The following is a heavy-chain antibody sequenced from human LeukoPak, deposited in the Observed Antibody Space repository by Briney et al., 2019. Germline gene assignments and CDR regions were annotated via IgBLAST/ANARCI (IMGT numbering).Heavy chain of an antibody. CDR2: IKQDGSEK. CDR3: ARDVYYDSSSY. Sequence: PGGSLRLSCAASGFTFSSYWMSWVRQAPGKGLEWVANIKQDGSEKYYVDSVKGRFTISRDNSKNTLYLQMNSLRAEDTAVYYCARDVYYDSSSYWGQGTLVTVSS. J-gene: IGHJ4*02. CDR1: GFTFSSYW. V-gene: IGHV3-7*03. D-gene: IGHD3-22*01.